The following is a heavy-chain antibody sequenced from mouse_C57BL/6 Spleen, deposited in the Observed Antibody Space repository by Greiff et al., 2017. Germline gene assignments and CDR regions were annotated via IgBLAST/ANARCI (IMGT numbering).Heavy chain of an antibody. V-gene: IGHV14-4*01. CDR2: IDPENGDT. CDR1: GFNIKDDY. J-gene: IGHJ4*01. D-gene: IGHD1-1*01. Sequence: VQLQQSGAELVRPGASVKLSCTASGFNIKDDYMHWVKQRPEQGLEWIGWIDPENGDTEYASKFQGKATITADTSSNTAYLKLSSLTSEDTAVFYCAYYYCSSSSFDMGYWGQGTSVTVSS. CDR3: AYYYCSSSSFDMGY.